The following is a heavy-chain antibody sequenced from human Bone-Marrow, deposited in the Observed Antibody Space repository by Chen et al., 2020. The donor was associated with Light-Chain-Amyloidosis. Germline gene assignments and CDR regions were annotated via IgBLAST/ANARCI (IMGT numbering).Heavy chain of an antibody. D-gene: IGHD3-22*01. V-gene: IGHV3-33*01. CDR3: ARGAFREYFDSSGLDY. CDR2: IWFDGRKR. CDR1: GFSFSSYG. J-gene: IGHJ4*02. Sequence: QVQLVESGGGAVQPGRSLRLSCAAFGFSFSSYGMHWVRQAPGEGLEWVATIWFDGRKRLYGESVKGRFTISRDNSKNTLYVQMDSLRADDTAVYYCARGAFREYFDSSGLDYWGQGTLVTVSS.